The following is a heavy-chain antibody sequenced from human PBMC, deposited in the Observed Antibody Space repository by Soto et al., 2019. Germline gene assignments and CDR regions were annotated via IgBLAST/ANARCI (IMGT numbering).Heavy chain of an antibody. J-gene: IGHJ6*03. Sequence: GGSLRLSCAASGFTVSSNYMSWVRQAPGKGLEWVSVIYSGGSTYYADSVKGRFTISGHNSKNTLYLQMNSLRAEDTAVYYCASLGAYSIDTYYYYYMDVWGKGTTVTVSS. CDR3: ASLGAYSIDTYYYYYMDV. D-gene: IGHD4-4*01. CDR1: GFTVSSNY. CDR2: IYSGGST. V-gene: IGHV3-53*04.